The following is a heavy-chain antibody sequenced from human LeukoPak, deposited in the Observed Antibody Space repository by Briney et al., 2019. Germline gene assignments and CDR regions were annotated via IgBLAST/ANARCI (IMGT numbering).Heavy chain of an antibody. V-gene: IGHV4-38-2*02. CDR3: ARRHSSGWFYY. D-gene: IGHD6-19*01. Sequence: SETLSLTCTVSGYSISNGYYWDWIRQPPGRGLEWIGNIYRSGSTSYNPSLKSRVTISVDTSKTKFSLKVNSVTAADTAVYYCARRHSSGWFYYWGQGTLVTVSS. CDR2: IYRSGST. J-gene: IGHJ4*02. CDR1: GYSISNGYY.